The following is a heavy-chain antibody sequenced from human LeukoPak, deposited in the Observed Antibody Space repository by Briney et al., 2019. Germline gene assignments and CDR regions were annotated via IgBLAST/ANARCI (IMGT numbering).Heavy chain of an antibody. CDR1: GFTFSSYA. CDR3: ARDKGGGGSYLAHYYYYYGMDV. CDR2: ISGSGGST. Sequence: PGGSLRLSCAASGFTFSSYAMSWVRQAPGKGLEWVSAISGSGGSTYYADSVKGRFTISRDNSKNTLYLQMNSLRAEDTAVYYCARDKGGGGSYLAHYYYYYGMDVWGQGTTVTVSS. D-gene: IGHD1-26*01. J-gene: IGHJ6*02. V-gene: IGHV3-23*01.